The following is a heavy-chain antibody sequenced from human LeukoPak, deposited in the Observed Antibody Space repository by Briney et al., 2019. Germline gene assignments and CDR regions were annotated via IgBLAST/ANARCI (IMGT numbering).Heavy chain of an antibody. D-gene: IGHD3-3*01. Sequence: PGGSLRLSCAASGFTFSSYWMSWVRQAPGKGLGWVANIKQDGSEKYYVDSVKGRFTISRDNAKNSLYLQMNSLRAEDAAVYYCAKVSDYDFWSGYSYKYYMDVWGKGTTVTVSS. CDR1: GFTFSSYW. J-gene: IGHJ6*03. CDR2: IKQDGSEK. CDR3: AKVSDYDFWSGYSYKYYMDV. V-gene: IGHV3-7*03.